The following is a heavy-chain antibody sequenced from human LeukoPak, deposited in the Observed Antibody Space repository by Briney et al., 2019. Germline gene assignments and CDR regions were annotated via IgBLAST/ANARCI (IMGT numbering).Heavy chain of an antibody. V-gene: IGHV3-7*01. CDR1: GFTFSSYW. D-gene: IGHD2-2*02. Sequence: GGSLILSCAASGFTFSSYWMSWVRQAPGKGREWLANIKQDGSGKYYVDSVKGRFTISRDNAKNSLYLQMNSLRAEDTAVYYCARDRVVVVPAAILRSTYYYYYGMDVWGQGTTVTVSS. J-gene: IGHJ6*02. CDR2: IKQDGSGK. CDR3: ARDRVVVVPAAILRSTYYYYYGMDV.